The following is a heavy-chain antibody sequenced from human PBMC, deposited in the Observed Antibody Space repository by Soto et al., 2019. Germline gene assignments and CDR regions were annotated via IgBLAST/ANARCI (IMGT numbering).Heavy chain of an antibody. CDR2: LRCKSDVGTT. CDR1: GFIFGDTP. V-gene: IGHV3-15*07. Sequence: EVQLVQSGGGLVKPGGSLGLSCAASGFIFGDTPIHWVRQAPGQGLEWVGRLRCKSDVGTTDLTATVRGRFTISRDSSTNSWKPQMDNLEIEDTADSYFIAGRISAGAQAFDSWGQGTLVTVSS. CDR3: IAGRISAGAQAFDS. J-gene: IGHJ5*01.